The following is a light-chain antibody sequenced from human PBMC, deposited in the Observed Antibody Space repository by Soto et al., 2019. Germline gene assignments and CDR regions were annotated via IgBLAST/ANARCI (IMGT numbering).Light chain of an antibody. Sequence: IQMTQSPSTLAASVGDRVTITCRASQTVERWLAWYQQKPGKAPNLLISDVSSLESGVPSRFSGSGSATEFTLTISGLQPDDFATYYCQQYKDSMWTFGQGTKVDNK. V-gene: IGKV1-5*01. CDR2: DVS. CDR1: QTVERW. CDR3: QQYKDSMWT. J-gene: IGKJ1*01.